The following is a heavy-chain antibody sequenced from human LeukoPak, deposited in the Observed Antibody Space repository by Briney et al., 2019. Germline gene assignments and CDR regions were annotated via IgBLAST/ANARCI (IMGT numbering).Heavy chain of an antibody. Sequence: GGSLRLFCAASGFTFNSYGMSWVRHATGKGLEGVSAISGSGGSTYYADSVKGRFTISRDNSQNTLYLQMNSLRAEDTAVYYYSKLYSSGPMLHAFDIWGQGTMVTVSS. CDR1: GFTFNSYG. CDR3: SKLYSSGPMLHAFDI. V-gene: IGHV3-23*01. D-gene: IGHD6-19*01. CDR2: ISGSGGST. J-gene: IGHJ3*02.